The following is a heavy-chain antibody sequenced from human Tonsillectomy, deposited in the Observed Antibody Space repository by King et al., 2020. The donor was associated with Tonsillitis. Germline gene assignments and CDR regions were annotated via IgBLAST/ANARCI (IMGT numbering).Heavy chain of an antibody. J-gene: IGHJ6*03. D-gene: IGHD7-27*01. CDR2: IKGDGSRT. Sequence: VQLVESGGGLVQPGGYLRLSCAASGFTFSNYWMHWVRQAPGKGLVWVSRIKGDGSRTTYADSVEGRFTISRDNAKNTLYLQMHSLRAEDTAVYYCARWPKTGVDYYYMDVWGKGTTVTVSS. CDR1: GFTFSNYW. V-gene: IGHV3-74*01. CDR3: ARWPKTGVDYYYMDV.